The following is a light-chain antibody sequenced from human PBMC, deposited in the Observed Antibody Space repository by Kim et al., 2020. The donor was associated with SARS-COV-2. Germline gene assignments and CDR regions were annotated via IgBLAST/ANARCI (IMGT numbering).Light chain of an antibody. CDR3: EQSDNLPLT. V-gene: IGKV1-33*01. Sequence: ASVGDRVTITCQASQDINIHLSWYQQKPGTAPKFLIDGASSLEAGVPSRFSGSGSGTDFTFTISSLQTEDVATYYCEQSDNLPLTFGGGIKVDIK. CDR2: GAS. J-gene: IGKJ4*01. CDR1: QDINIH.